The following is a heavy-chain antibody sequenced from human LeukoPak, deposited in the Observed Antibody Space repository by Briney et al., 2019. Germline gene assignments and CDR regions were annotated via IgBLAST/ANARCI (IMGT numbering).Heavy chain of an antibody. V-gene: IGHV1-2*02. Sequence: ASVKVSCKPSGYTFTGYYMHWVRQAPGQGLEWMGWINPNSGGTNYAQKFQGRVTMTRDTSISTAYMELSRLRSDDTAVYYCARGPPTRQPLLYGTFDYWGQGTLVTVSS. CDR3: ARGPPTRQPLLYGTFDY. D-gene: IGHD2-2*02. CDR1: GYTFTGYY. J-gene: IGHJ4*02. CDR2: INPNSGGT.